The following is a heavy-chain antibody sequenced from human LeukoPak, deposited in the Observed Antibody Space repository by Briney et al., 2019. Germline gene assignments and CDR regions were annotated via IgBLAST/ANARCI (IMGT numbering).Heavy chain of an antibody. J-gene: IGHJ3*02. CDR2: IIPILGIA. V-gene: IGHV1-69*04. D-gene: IGHD3-22*01. CDR1: GGTFSSYA. Sequence: GASVKVSCKASGGTFSSYAISWVRQAPGQGLEWMGRIIPILGIANYAQKFQGRVTITADKSTSTACMELSSLRSEDTAVYYCASANYYDSVGYYGGDAFDIWGQGTMVTVSS. CDR3: ASANYYDSVGYYGGDAFDI.